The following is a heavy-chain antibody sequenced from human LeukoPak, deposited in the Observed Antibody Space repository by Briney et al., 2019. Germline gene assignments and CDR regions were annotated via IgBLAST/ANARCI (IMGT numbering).Heavy chain of an antibody. D-gene: IGHD2-2*01. J-gene: IGHJ4*02. CDR1: GGSISSGGYC. CDR2: IYYSGST. CDR3: ARVVQEPALYFDF. V-gene: IGHV4-31*03. Sequence: SETLSLTCTVSGGSISSGGYCWSWIRQHPGKGLEWIGYIYYSGSTYYNPSLKSRVTISVDMSKNQFSLKLSSVTAADTAVYYCARVVQEPALYFDFWGQGTLVTVSS.